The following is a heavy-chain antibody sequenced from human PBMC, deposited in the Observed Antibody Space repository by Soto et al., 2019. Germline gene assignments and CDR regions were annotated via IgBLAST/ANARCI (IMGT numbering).Heavy chain of an antibody. Sequence: PSETLSLTCTVSGGAVSSGTYYWSWIRQPPGKGLEWIGSIYYSGSTYYNPSLKSRVTISVDTSKNQFSLKLSSVTAADTAVYYCARQGDIVVVVAATARAFDIWGQGTMVTVSS. CDR2: IYYSGST. V-gene: IGHV4-39*01. CDR1: GGAVSSGTYY. CDR3: ARQGDIVVVVAATARAFDI. D-gene: IGHD2-15*01. J-gene: IGHJ3*02.